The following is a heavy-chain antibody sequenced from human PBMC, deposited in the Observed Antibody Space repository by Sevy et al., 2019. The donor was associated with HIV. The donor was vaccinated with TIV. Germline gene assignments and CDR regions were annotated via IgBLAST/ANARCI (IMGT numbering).Heavy chain of an antibody. V-gene: IGHV1-2*02. CDR3: ARGLGYCGSINCPHIY. Sequence: ASVKVSCKASGYNFAGFYINWVRQAPGQGLEWMGRTNPTSGETNYAQKFQGRVTMTRDTSISTAYMDLSSLRSDDTAVYYCARGLGYCGSINCPHIYWGQGTLVTVSS. J-gene: IGHJ4*02. CDR2: TNPTSGET. D-gene: IGHD2-2*03. CDR1: GYNFAGFY.